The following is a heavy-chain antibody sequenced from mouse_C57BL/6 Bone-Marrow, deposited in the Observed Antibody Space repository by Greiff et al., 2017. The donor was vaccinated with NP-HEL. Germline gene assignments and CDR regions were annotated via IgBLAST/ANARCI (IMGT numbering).Heavy chain of an antibody. CDR1: GYAFSSYW. V-gene: IGHV1-80*01. CDR2: IYPGDGDT. J-gene: IGHJ1*03. D-gene: IGHD2-1*01. CDR3: ARERGSYGNYGYFDV. Sequence: VQLQQSGAELVKPGASVKISCKASGYAFSSYWMNWVKQRPGKGLEWIGQIYPGDGDTNYNGKFKGKATLTADKSSSTAYMQLSSLTSEDSAVYFCARERGSYGNYGYFDVWGTGTTVTVSS.